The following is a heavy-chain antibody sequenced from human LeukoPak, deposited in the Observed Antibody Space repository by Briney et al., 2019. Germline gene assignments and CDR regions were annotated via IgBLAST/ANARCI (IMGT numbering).Heavy chain of an antibody. V-gene: IGHV3-74*01. Sequence: EGSLRLSCAASGVIFSNYWMHWVRQTPGKGLVWVSRINRDGSSTSYADSVKGRFTISRDNAKNTLYLQMNSLRAEDTAVYYCTRGGGYSYGSFDYWGQGTLVTVSS. J-gene: IGHJ4*02. CDR3: TRGGGYSYGSFDY. CDR2: INRDGSST. CDR1: GVIFSNYW. D-gene: IGHD5-18*01.